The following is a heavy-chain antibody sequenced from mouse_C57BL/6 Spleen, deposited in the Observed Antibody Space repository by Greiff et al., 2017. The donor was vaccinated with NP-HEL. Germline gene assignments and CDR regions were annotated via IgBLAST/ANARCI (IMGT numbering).Heavy chain of an antibody. Sequence: EVKLMESGGGLVKPGGSLKLSCAASGFTFSSYTMSWVRQTPEKRLEWVATISGGGGNTYYPDSVKGRFTISRDNAKNTLYLQMSSLRSEDTALYYCARRPQLGHFDYWGQGTTLTVSS. CDR1: GFTFSSYT. CDR2: ISGGGGNT. CDR3: ARRPQLGHFDY. J-gene: IGHJ2*01. V-gene: IGHV5-9*01. D-gene: IGHD4-1*02.